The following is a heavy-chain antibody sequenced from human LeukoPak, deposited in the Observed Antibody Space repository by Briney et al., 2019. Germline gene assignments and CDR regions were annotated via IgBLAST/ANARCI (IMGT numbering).Heavy chain of an antibody. CDR2: IIPSGSST. CDR1: GYTFTRYY. CDR3: AGEPLYGDYHTNWFDP. V-gene: IGHV1-46*01. J-gene: IGHJ5*02. Sequence: GASVKVSCKASGYTFTRYYIHWVRQAPGQGLEWMGIIIPSGSSTNYAQKFQGRVTMTRDMSTSTVYMELSSLRSEDTAVYYCAGEPLYGDYHTNWFDPWGQGTLVTVSS. D-gene: IGHD4-17*01.